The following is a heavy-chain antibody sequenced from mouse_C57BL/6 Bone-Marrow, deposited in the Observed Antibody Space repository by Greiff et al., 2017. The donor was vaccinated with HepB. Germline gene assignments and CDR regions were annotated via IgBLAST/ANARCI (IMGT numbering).Heavy chain of an antibody. CDR1: GFNIKDDY. Sequence: VQLKESGAELVRPGASVKLSCTASGFNIKDDYMHWVKQRPEQGLEWIGWIDPENGDTEYASKFQGKATITADTSSNTAYLQLSSLTSEDTAVYYCTPNVGVFFDYWGQGTTLTVSS. CDR2: IDPENGDT. J-gene: IGHJ2*01. CDR3: TPNVGVFFDY. D-gene: IGHD4-1*01. V-gene: IGHV14-4*01.